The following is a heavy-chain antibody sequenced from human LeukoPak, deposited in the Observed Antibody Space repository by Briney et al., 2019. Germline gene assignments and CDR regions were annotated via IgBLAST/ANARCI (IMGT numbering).Heavy chain of an antibody. CDR1: GFTFSSYS. Sequence: GGSLRLSCAASGFTFSSYSMNWVRQAPGKGLEWVSSISSSSSYIYYADSLKGRFTISRDNAKNSLYLQMNSLRAEDTAVYYCVRDNGDVVAPLMDVWGKGTTVTISS. CDR3: VRDNGDVVAPLMDV. J-gene: IGHJ6*04. CDR2: ISSSSSYI. V-gene: IGHV3-21*01. D-gene: IGHD2-21*01.